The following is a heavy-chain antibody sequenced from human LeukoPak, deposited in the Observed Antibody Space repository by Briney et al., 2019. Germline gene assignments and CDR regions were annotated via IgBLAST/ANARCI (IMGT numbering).Heavy chain of an antibody. J-gene: IGHJ6*03. CDR2: IYTSGST. CDR1: GGSISSYY. CDR3: ARDGPGSYYSTIYYYYYMDV. Sequence: SETLSLTCTVSGGSISSYYWSWIRQPAGKGLEWIGRIYTSGSTNYNPSLKSRVTMSVDTSKNQFPLKLSSVTAADTAVYYCARDGPGSYYSTIYYYYYMDVWGKGTTVTISS. D-gene: IGHD3-10*01. V-gene: IGHV4-4*07.